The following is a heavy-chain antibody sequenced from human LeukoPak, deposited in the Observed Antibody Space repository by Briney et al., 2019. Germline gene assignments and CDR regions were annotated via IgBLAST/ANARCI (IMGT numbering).Heavy chain of an antibody. CDR1: GYTFTGYF. Sequence: ASVKVSCKASGYTFTGYFMHWVRQAPGQGLEWRAWISTKNGNTKYSQKVQGRVTLTRATSTNTVYLDPRSLRSDDTAVYYCARNGLMAGHFDYWGQGTLVTVSS. CDR2: ISTKNGNT. J-gene: IGHJ4*02. CDR3: ARNGLMAGHFDY. D-gene: IGHD6-19*01. V-gene: IGHV1-18*04.